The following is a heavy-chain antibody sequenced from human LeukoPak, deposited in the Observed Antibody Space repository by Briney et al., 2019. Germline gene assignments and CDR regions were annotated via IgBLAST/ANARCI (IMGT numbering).Heavy chain of an antibody. CDR1: GFTFSSYS. J-gene: IGHJ4*02. CDR2: ISSSSSYI. Sequence: GGSLRLSCAASGFTFSSYSMNWIRQAPGKGLEWVSSISSSSSYIYYADSVKGRFTISRDNAKNSLYLQMNSLRAEDTAVYYCASPVITTGYQPGYWGQGTLVTVSS. CDR3: ASPVITTGYQPGY. V-gene: IGHV3-21*01. D-gene: IGHD3-9*01.